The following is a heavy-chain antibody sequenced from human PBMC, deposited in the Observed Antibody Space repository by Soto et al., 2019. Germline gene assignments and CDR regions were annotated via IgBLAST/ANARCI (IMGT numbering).Heavy chain of an antibody. J-gene: IGHJ4*02. V-gene: IGHV4-39*01. CDR1: VGSFSSSSYH. CDR2: IYYTGNT. Sequence: PAETLSLTCTVSVGSFSSSSYHWGWIRQPPGKGLEWIATIYYTGNTFYNPSLKSRVTISVDTSKNQFSLKLSSVTAADTAVYYCARLGTSFDSWGQGTLVTVSS. D-gene: IGHD6-13*01. CDR3: ARLGTSFDS.